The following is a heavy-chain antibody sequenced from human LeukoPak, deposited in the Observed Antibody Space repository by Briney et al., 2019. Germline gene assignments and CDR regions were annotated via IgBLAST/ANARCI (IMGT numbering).Heavy chain of an antibody. D-gene: IGHD4-23*01. CDR3: VRDNRWASDY. V-gene: IGHV3-7*01. J-gene: IGHJ4*02. CDR1: GFTFSSYW. Sequence: GGSLRLSCVVSGFTFSSYWMSWVRQAPGKGLEWVANIKGDGGEKYADSVEGRFTISRDNAKNSVYLQMNSLRAEDTAVYYCVRDNRWASDYWGQGTLVTVSS. CDR2: IKGDGGEK.